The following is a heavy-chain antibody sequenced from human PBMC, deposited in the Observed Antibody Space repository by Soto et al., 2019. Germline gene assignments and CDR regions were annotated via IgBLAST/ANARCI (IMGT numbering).Heavy chain of an antibody. CDR1: GGSISRAGYS. Sequence: QLQLQESGSRLVKPSQTLSLTCAVSGGSISRAGYSWSWIRQSPGKGLEWIGYIYNSGSTFYNPSLTSRLTISVDRSKNQLSLQLNSVTAADTAVYYCASSRVVTTYFDYWGQGTLVPVSS. CDR2: IYNSGST. J-gene: IGHJ4*02. D-gene: IGHD2-21*02. V-gene: IGHV4-30-2*06. CDR3: ASSRVVTTYFDY.